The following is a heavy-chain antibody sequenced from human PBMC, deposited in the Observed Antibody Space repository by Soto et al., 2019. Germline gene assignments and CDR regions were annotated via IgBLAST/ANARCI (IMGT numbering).Heavy chain of an antibody. Sequence: QVQLVQSGAEVKKPGSSVKVSCKASGGTFSSYTISWVRQAPGQGLEWMGRIIPILGIANYAQKFQGRVTITADKSTSTAYMELSSLRSEDTAVYYCARDEVAGTTYYFYYGMDVWGQGTTVTVSS. V-gene: IGHV1-69*08. D-gene: IGHD2-15*01. CDR3: ARDEVAGTTYYFYYGMDV. J-gene: IGHJ6*02. CDR2: IIPILGIA. CDR1: GGTFSSYT.